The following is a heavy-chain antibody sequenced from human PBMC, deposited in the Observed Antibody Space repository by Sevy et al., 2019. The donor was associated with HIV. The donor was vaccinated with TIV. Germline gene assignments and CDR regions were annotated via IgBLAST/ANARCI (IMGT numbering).Heavy chain of an antibody. Sequence: GESLKISCKASGYTFTDYYMHWVRQAPGQGLEWTGWINPNSGATAYAPKLQGRVTVTRDTSTTTAYMELTRLRSDDTAESYCASYAKFDYGSLLDYWGQGTLVTVSS. CDR2: INPNSGAT. CDR1: GYTFTDYY. CDR3: ASYAKFDYGSLLDY. D-gene: IGHD3-10*01. J-gene: IGHJ4*02. V-gene: IGHV1-2*02.